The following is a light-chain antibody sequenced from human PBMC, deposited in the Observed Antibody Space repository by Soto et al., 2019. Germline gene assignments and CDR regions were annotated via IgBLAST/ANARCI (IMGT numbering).Light chain of an antibody. J-gene: IGKJ1*01. CDR2: SAS. V-gene: IGKV3-15*01. CDR1: QSVSSN. Sequence: EIVMTQSPATLSVSPGDRATLSCRASQSVSSNLAWYQQKPGQGPRLLIYSASTRATGIPARFSGSGSGTEFTLTTSSLQSEDVAVYYCQQYNNWPGTFGQGTKVEIK. CDR3: QQYNNWPGT.